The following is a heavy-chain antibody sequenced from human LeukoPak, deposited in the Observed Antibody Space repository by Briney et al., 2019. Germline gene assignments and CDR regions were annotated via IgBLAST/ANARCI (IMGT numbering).Heavy chain of an antibody. CDR1: GYSFTSYW. CDR2: IDPSDSYT. CDR3: ARQENRGYYGSGSYYTSDY. V-gene: IGHV5-10-1*01. D-gene: IGHD3-10*01. Sequence: GESLRISCKGSGYSFTSYWISWVRQMPGKGLEWMGRIDPSDSYTNYSPSFQGHVTISADKSISTAYLQWSSLKASDTAMYYCARQENRGYYGSGSYYTSDYWGQGTLVTVSS. J-gene: IGHJ4*02.